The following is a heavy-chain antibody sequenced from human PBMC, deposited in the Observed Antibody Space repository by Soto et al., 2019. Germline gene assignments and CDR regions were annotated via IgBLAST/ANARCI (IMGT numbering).Heavy chain of an antibody. J-gene: IGHJ3*02. CDR3: AKENANDYGDPEDAFDI. D-gene: IGHD4-17*01. Sequence: ASVKVSCKASGYTFTSYGISWVRQAPGQGLEWMGWISAYNGNTNYAQKLQGRVTMTTDTSTSTAYMELRSLRSDDTAVYYCAKENANDYGDPEDAFDIWGQGTMVTVS. V-gene: IGHV1-18*01. CDR1: GYTFTSYG. CDR2: ISAYNGNT.